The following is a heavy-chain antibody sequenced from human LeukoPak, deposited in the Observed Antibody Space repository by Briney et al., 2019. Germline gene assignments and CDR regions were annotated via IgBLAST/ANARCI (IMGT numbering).Heavy chain of an antibody. CDR2: IYHSGST. CDR1: GYSISSGYY. V-gene: IGHV4-38-2*01. CDR3: ARHKGTTANFDY. D-gene: IGHD4-17*01. J-gene: IGHJ4*02. Sequence: SETLSLTCAVSGYSISSGYYWGWIRQPPGKGLEWIGSIYHSGSTYYNPSLKSRVTISVDTSKNQFSLKLSSVTAADTAVYYCARHKGTTANFDYWGQGTLVTVSS.